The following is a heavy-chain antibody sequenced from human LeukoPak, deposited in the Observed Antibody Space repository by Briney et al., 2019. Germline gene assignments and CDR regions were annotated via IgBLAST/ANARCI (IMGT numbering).Heavy chain of an antibody. Sequence: ASVKVSCKASGGTFSSYAISWVRQAPGQGLEWMGGIIPIFGTANYAQKFQGRVTITTDESTSTAYMELSSLRSEDTAVYYCARDYSPGGTYYYYYMDVWGKGTTVTVSS. CDR1: GGTFSSYA. D-gene: IGHD4-11*01. CDR2: IIPIFGTA. V-gene: IGHV1-69*05. J-gene: IGHJ6*03. CDR3: ARDYSPGGTYYYYYMDV.